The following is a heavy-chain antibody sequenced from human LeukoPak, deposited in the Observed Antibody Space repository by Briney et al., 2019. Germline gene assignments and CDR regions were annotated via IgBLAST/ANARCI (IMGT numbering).Heavy chain of an antibody. Sequence: PSETLSLTCTVSSGSIGSGSYYWGWIRQPPGKGLEWIGNMYYSGSTYYNPSLKSRVTISVDTSKNQFSLKLSSVTAADTAVYYCARVSAGAYYFDYWGQGTLVTVSS. J-gene: IGHJ4*02. V-gene: IGHV4-39*07. D-gene: IGHD6-19*01. CDR2: MYYSGST. CDR1: SGSIGSGSYY. CDR3: ARVSAGAYYFDY.